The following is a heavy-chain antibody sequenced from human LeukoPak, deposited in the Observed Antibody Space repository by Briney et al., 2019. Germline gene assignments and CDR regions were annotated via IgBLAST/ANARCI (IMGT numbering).Heavy chain of an antibody. V-gene: IGHV4-59*01. D-gene: IGHD4-17*01. Sequence: SETLSLTCTVSGGSISSYYWNWIRQPPGKGLEWIGYIYYSGSTNYNPSLKSRATISVDTSKNHFSLKLSSVTAADTAIYYCARLPTTTVTSRFDYWGQGTLVTVSS. CDR2: IYYSGST. CDR1: GGSISSYY. J-gene: IGHJ4*02. CDR3: ARLPTTTVTSRFDY.